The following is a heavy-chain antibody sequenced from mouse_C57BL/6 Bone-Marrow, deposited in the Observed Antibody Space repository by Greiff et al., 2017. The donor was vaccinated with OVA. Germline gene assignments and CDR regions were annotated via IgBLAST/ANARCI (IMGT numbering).Heavy chain of an antibody. CDR3: VRPSGSSYDYAMDY. CDR1: GFSFNTYA. CDR2: IRSKSNNYAT. V-gene: IGHV10-1*01. D-gene: IGHD1-1*01. Sequence: EAGGGLVQPKGSLKLSCAASGFSFNTYAMNWVRQAPGKGLEWVARIRSKSNNYATYYADSVKDRFTISRDDSESMLYLQMNNLKTEDTAMYYCVRPSGSSYDYAMDYWGQGTSVTVSS. J-gene: IGHJ4*01.